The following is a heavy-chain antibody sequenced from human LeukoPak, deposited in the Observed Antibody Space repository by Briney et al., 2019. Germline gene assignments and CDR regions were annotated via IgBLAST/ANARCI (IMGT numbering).Heavy chain of an antibody. J-gene: IGHJ4*02. V-gene: IGHV1-2*06. D-gene: IGHD1-1*01. CDR2: INPNSGGT. CDR3: ARDETEGIPQDDY. Sequence: ASVKVSCKASGYTFTGYYTHWVRQAPGQGLEWMGRINPNSGGTNYAQKFQGRVTMTRDTSISTAYMELSRLRSDDTAVYYCARDETEGIPQDDYWGQGTLVTVSS. CDR1: GYTFTGYY.